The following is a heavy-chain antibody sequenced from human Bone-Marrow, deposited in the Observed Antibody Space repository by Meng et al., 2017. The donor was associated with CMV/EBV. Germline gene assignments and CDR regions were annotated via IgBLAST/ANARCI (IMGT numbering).Heavy chain of an antibody. V-gene: IGHV4-39*07. CDR2: IYYSGFT. Sequence: SETLSLTCTVSGGSVSSGSYYWSWIRQPPGKGLEWIGSIYYSGFTYYNPSLKSRVTISVDTSKNQFSLKLSSVTAADTAVYYCARGEYSSSLRVPNWFDPWGQGTLVTVSS. D-gene: IGHD6-6*01. CDR1: GGSVSSGSYY. CDR3: ARGEYSSSLRVPNWFDP. J-gene: IGHJ5*02.